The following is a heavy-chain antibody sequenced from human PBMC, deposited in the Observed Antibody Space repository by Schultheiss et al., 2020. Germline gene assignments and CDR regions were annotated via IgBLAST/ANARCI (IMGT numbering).Heavy chain of an antibody. Sequence: GGSLRLSCAASGFTCSRSWMLWVCQAPQKGLQWVADIQCDGSQKYYVDSVKGRLTISRDNAKNTLYLQMNSLRAEDTAVYYCARTFHYWGQGTLVTVSS. CDR2: IQCDGSQK. CDR3: ARTFHY. CDR1: GFTCSRSW. V-gene: IGHV3-52*01. J-gene: IGHJ4*02.